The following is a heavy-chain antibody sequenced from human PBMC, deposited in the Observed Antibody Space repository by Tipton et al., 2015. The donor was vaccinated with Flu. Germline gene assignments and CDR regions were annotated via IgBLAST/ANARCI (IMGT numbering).Heavy chain of an antibody. D-gene: IGHD2-15*01. Sequence: TLSLTCAVYGGSFSGYYWSWIRQPPGKGLEWIGEINHSGSTNYNPSLKSRVTISGDTSKNQFSLKLTSVTAADTAVYYCAKHCSGGSCSHAFDIWGQGTMVTVSS. J-gene: IGHJ3*02. V-gene: IGHV4-34*01. CDR1: GGSFSGYY. CDR2: INHSGST. CDR3: AKHCSGGSCSHAFDI.